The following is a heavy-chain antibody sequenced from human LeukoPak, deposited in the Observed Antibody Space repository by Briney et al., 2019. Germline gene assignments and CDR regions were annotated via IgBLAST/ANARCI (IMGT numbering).Heavy chain of an antibody. CDR2: ISYDGSNK. D-gene: IGHD3-10*01. Sequence: GGSLRLSCAASGFTFSSYGMHWVRQAPGKGLEWVAVISYDGSNKYYADSVKGRFTISRDNSKNTPYLQMNSLRAEDTAVYYCAKPFYGSGSYYKHYYYGMDVWGKGTTVTVSS. CDR1: GFTFSSYG. V-gene: IGHV3-30*18. CDR3: AKPFYGSGSYYKHYYYGMDV. J-gene: IGHJ6*04.